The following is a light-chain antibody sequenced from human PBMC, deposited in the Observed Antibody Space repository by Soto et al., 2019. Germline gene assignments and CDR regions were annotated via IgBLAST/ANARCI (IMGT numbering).Light chain of an antibody. CDR3: QQYNNWPIT. J-gene: IGKJ5*01. CDR2: GAS. CDR1: QSVSSGY. Sequence: VSQSPGTLSLSTGERATLPCRASQSVSSGYLAWYQQKGGQAPRLLIYGASTRATGIPARFSGSGSGTEFTLTISSLQSEDFAVYYCQQYNNWPITFGQGTRLEVK. V-gene: IGKV3-15*01.